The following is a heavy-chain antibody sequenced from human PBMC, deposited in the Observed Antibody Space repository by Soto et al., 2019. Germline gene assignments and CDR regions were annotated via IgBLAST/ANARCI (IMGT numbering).Heavy chain of an antibody. CDR2: ISYDGGNK. Sequence: PGGSLRLSCAASGFSFSTYAMHWVRQAPGKGLEWVAIISYDGGNKYYTDSVRGRFTISRDNSKNTVYLQMKSVRAEDTPVYYCAKDCSSTSCIFYYYYGMDVWGQGTTVTVSS. V-gene: IGHV3-30*18. CDR3: AKDCSSTSCIFYYYYGMDV. D-gene: IGHD2-2*01. CDR1: GFSFSTYA. J-gene: IGHJ6*02.